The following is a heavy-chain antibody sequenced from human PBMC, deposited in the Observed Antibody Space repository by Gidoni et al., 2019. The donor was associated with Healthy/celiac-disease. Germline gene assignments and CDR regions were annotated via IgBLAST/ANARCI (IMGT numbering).Heavy chain of an antibody. CDR1: GVSSSSGCYY. V-gene: IGHV4-31*03. D-gene: IGHD5-12*01. CDR2: IYYSGST. J-gene: IGHJ4*02. Sequence: QVQLQESGPGLVKPSQTLPLTCTVSGVSSSSGCYYWSWIRQHPGQGLEWIGYIYYSGSTYYNPSLKSRVTISVATSKNQFSLKLSSVTAADTAVYYCARGLSGYNDYWGQGTLVTVSS. CDR3: ARGLSGYNDY.